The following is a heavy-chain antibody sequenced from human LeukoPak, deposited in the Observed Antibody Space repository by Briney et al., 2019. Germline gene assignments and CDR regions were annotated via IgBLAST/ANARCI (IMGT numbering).Heavy chain of an antibody. D-gene: IGHD2-21*02. CDR2: ISAYNGNT. V-gene: IGHV1-18*04. CDR3: ARAPRAYCGGDCQNDY. CDR1: GYTFTGYY. J-gene: IGHJ4*02. Sequence: ASVKVSCKASGYTFTGYYIHWVRQAPGQGLEWMGWISAYNGNTNYAQKLQGRVTMTTDTSTSTAYMELRSLRSDDTAVYYCARAPRAYCGGDCQNDYWGQGTLVTVSS.